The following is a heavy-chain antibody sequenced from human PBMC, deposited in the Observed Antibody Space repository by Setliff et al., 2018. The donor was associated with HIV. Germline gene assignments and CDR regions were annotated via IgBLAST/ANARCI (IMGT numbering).Heavy chain of an antibody. CDR3: ATIRAYYYDSSGQEYFQY. CDR1: GYSLTDLS. Sequence: ASVKVSCKVSGYSLTDLSIHWVRQAPGKGLEWMGGFDPEDGETVYAQKLQGRVTMTEDTSTDTAYMELSSLRSEDTAMYYCATIRAYYYDSSGQEYFQYWGHGTLVRLL. CDR2: FDPEDGET. V-gene: IGHV1-24*01. J-gene: IGHJ1*01. D-gene: IGHD3-22*01.